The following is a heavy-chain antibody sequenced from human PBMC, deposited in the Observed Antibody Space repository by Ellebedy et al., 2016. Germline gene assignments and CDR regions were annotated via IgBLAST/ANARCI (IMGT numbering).Heavy chain of an antibody. CDR2: VFYSGST. CDR1: GGSISNSNYY. D-gene: IGHD1-26*01. Sequence: SETLSLTXSVSGGSISNSNYYWGWVRQPPGKGLEWIASVFYSGSTFYNPSLRSRVTMSADTSKNQFSLNLSSVTAADTAEYHCARHVKVLRGTPHYHFDLWGPGTLVTVSS. V-gene: IGHV4-39*01. J-gene: IGHJ2*01. CDR3: ARHVKVLRGTPHYHFDL.